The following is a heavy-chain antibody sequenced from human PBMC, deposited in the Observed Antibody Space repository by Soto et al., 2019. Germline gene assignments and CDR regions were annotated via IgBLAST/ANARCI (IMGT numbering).Heavy chain of an antibody. D-gene: IGHD6-6*01. CDR3: ARGFAAIATHYFDS. CDR1: GGSFSGYY. CDR2: INHSGST. Sequence: SETLSLTCAVYGGSFSGYYWSWIRQPPGKGLEWIGEINHSGSTHYNSSLKSRVTISVDTSMNQFSLKLSSVTAADTAVYYCARGFAAIATHYFDSWAQGTLVTVSS. J-gene: IGHJ4*02. V-gene: IGHV4-34*01.